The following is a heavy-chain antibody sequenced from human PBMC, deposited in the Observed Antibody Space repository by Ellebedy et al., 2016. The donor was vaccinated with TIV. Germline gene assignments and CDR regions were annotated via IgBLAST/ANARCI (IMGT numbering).Heavy chain of an antibody. CDR1: GGSFSGCY. J-gene: IGHJ4*02. V-gene: IGHV4-34*01. Sequence: GSLRLXXAVYGGSFSGCYWSWIRQPPGKGLEWIGEINHSGSTNYNPSIKSRVTISVDTSKNQFSLKLSSVTAADTAVYYCARVRGDYDYWGQGTLVTVSS. CDR3: ARVRGDYDY. D-gene: IGHD4-17*01. CDR2: INHSGST.